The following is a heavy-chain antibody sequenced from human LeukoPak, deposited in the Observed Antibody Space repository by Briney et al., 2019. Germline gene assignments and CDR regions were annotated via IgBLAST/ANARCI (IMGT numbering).Heavy chain of an antibody. J-gene: IGHJ6*02. Sequence: GGSLRLYCAASGFTFSSYSMNWVRQAPGKGLEWVSYISGSSSTIYYADSVKGRFTISRDNAKNSLYLQMNSLRAEDTAVYYCARVFKEIVVVYTGTAYYYGMDVWGQGTTVTVSS. V-gene: IGHV3-48*01. D-gene: IGHD2-15*01. CDR3: ARVFKEIVVVYTGTAYYYGMDV. CDR1: GFTFSSYS. CDR2: ISGSSSTI.